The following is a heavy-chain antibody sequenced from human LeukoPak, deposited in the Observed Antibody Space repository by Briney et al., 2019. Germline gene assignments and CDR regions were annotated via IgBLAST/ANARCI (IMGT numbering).Heavy chain of an antibody. CDR3: AKTYYDFWSGYYRFAAFDI. CDR1: GFTFSSYG. D-gene: IGHD3-3*01. J-gene: IGHJ3*02. Sequence: PGGSLRLSCAASGFTFSSYGVHWVRQAPGKGLERVAFIRYDGSNKYYADSVKGRFTISRDNSKNTLYLQMNSLRAEDTAVYYCAKTYYDFWSGYYRFAAFDIWGQGTMVTVSS. V-gene: IGHV3-30*02. CDR2: IRYDGSNK.